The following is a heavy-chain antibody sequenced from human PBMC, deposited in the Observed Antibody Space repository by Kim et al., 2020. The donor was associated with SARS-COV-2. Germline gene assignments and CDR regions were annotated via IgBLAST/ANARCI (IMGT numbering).Heavy chain of an antibody. J-gene: IGHJ4*02. D-gene: IGHD3-16*01. Sequence: GGSLRLSCAASGFTFSSYGMHWVRQAPGKGLEWVAVISYDGSNKYYADSVKGRFTISRDNSKNTLYLQMNSLRAEDTAVYYCAKGRGGDFDYWGQGTLVT. V-gene: IGHV3-30*18. CDR3: AKGRGGDFDY. CDR1: GFTFSSYG. CDR2: ISYDGSNK.